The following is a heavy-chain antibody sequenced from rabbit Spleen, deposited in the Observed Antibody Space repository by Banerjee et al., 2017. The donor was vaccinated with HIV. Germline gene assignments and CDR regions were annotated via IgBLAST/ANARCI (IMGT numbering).Heavy chain of an antibody. V-gene: IGHV1S45*01. J-gene: IGHJ4*01. Sequence: QEQLEESGGRLVQPGGSLTLSCKASGVSLNDKDVMCWVRQAPGKGLEWIACINAVTGKAVYASWVNGRFTISKTSSTTVTLQMTGLTAADTATYFCVREVAVKFNLWGQGTLVTVS. CDR1: GVSLNDKDV. CDR3: VREVAVKFNL. D-gene: IGHD4-1*01. CDR2: INAVTGKA.